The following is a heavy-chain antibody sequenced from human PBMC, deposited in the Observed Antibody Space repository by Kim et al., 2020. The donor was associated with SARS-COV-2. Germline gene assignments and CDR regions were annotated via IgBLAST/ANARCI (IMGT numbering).Heavy chain of an antibody. J-gene: IGHJ4*02. D-gene: IGHD6-13*01. Sequence: YAVSVKSRIPINPDTSTNRFSLQLNSVTPEDTAVYYCARVAVAAAGTFDYWGQGTLVTVSS. V-gene: IGHV6-1*01. CDR3: ARVAVAAAGTFDY.